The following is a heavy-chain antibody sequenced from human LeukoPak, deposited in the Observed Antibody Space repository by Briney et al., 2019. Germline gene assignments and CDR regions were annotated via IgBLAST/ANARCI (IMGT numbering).Heavy chain of an antibody. D-gene: IGHD3-3*01. J-gene: IGHJ6*03. V-gene: IGHV1-69*13. CDR1: GGTFSSYA. Sequence: GASVEVSCKASGGTFSSYAISWVRQAPGQGLEWMGGIIPIFGTANYAQKFQGRVTITADESTSTAYMELSSLRSEDTAVYYCARGVDFGVDSYYMDVWGKGTTVTVSS. CDR3: ARGVDFGVDSYYMDV. CDR2: IIPIFGTA.